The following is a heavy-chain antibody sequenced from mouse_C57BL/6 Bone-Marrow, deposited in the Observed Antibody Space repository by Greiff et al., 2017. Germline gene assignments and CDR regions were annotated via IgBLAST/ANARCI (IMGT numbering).Heavy chain of an antibody. J-gene: IGHJ4*01. CDR2: IYPGSGST. V-gene: IGHV1-55*01. D-gene: IGHD2-3*01. Sequence: QVHVKQPGAELVKPGASVKLSCKASGYTFTSYWITWVKQRPGQGLEWIGDIYPGSGSTNYNEKFKSKATLTVDTSSSTAYMQLSSLTSEDSAVYYCARGGWLLYYYAMDYGGQGTSVTVSA. CDR3: ARGGWLLYYYAMDY. CDR1: GYTFTSYW.